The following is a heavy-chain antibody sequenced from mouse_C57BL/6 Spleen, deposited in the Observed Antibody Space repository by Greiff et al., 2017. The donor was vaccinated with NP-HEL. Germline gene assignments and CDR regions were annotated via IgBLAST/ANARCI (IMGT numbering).Heavy chain of an antibody. J-gene: IGHJ4*01. Sequence: QVQLKQSGAELARPGASVKLSCKASGYTFTSYGISWVKQRTGQGLEWIGEIYPRSGNTYYNEKFKGKATLTADKSSSTAYMELRSLTSEDSAVYFCARGYYDPRRGAMDYWGQGTSVTVSS. D-gene: IGHD2-4*01. CDR1: GYTFTSYG. CDR3: ARGYYDPRRGAMDY. CDR2: IYPRSGNT. V-gene: IGHV1-81*01.